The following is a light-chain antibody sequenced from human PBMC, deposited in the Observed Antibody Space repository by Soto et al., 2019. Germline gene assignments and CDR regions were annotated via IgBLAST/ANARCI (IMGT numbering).Light chain of an antibody. Sequence: QSVLTQPPSLSGSPGQSITISCTGTSSDVGSYNLVSWYQQHPGKAPKLMIYEVSKRPSGVSNRFSGSKSGNTASLTISGLQAEDEADYYCCSYAGSYVFGTGTKVTVL. CDR2: EVS. CDR1: SSDVGSYNL. J-gene: IGLJ1*01. CDR3: CSYAGSYV. V-gene: IGLV2-23*02.